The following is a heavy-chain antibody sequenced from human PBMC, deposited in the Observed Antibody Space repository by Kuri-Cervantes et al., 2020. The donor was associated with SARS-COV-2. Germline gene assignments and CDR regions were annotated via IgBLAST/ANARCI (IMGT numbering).Heavy chain of an antibody. Sequence: ASVKVSCKASGYTFTGYYMHWVRQAPGQGLEWMGWINPNSGGTNYAQKFQGRVTMTRDTSISTAYMELSRLRSEDTAVYYCAPGNYYDSSGYYRAEYFQHWGQGTLVTVSS. V-gene: IGHV1-2*02. J-gene: IGHJ1*01. CDR3: APGNYYDSSGYYRAEYFQH. CDR2: INPNSGGT. D-gene: IGHD3-22*01. CDR1: GYTFTGYY.